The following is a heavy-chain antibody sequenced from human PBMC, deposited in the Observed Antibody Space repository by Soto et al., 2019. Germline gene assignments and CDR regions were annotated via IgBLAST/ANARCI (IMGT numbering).Heavy chain of an antibody. CDR3: ATTETIAVAGTFWFDP. Sequence: GESLKISCAASGFTFSDYYMSWIRQAPGKGLEWVSYISSSGSTIYYADSVKGRFTISRDNAKNSLYLQMNSLRAEDTAVYYCATTETIAVAGTFWFDPWGQGTLVTVSS. D-gene: IGHD6-19*01. CDR1: GFTFSDYY. CDR2: ISSSGSTI. J-gene: IGHJ5*02. V-gene: IGHV3-11*01.